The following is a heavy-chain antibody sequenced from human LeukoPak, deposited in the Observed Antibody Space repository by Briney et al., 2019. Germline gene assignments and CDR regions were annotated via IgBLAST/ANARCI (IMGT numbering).Heavy chain of an antibody. CDR1: GGSISSYY. CDR2: IYYSGST. CDR3: ARESITMVRGVEDYYYYMDV. J-gene: IGHJ6*03. Sequence: SETLSLTCTVSGGSISSYYWSWIRQPPGKGLEWIGYIYYSGSTNYNPSLKSRVTISVDTSKNQFSLMLSSVTAADTAVYYCARESITMVRGVEDYYYYMDVWGKGTRLTVSS. V-gene: IGHV4-59*01. D-gene: IGHD3-10*01.